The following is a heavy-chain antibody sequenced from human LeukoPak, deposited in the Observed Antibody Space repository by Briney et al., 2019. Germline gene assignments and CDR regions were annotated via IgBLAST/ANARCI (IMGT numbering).Heavy chain of an antibody. CDR1: GGTFSSYT. CDR3: ARGTYYDFWSGYPRDSYYYYGMDV. J-gene: IGHJ6*02. V-gene: IGHV1-69*02. Sequence: SAKVSCKASGGTFSSYTISWVRQAPGQGLEWMGRIIPILGIANYAQKFQGRVTITADKSTSTAYMELSSLRSEDTAVYYCARGTYYDFWSGYPRDSYYYYGMDVWGQGTTVTVSS. CDR2: IIPILGIA. D-gene: IGHD3-3*01.